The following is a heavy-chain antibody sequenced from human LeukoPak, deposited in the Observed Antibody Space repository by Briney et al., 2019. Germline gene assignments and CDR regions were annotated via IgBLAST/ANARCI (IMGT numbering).Heavy chain of an antibody. D-gene: IGHD2-8*01. J-gene: IGHJ5*02. CDR3: ASLADYCTNGVCSGDP. V-gene: IGHV1-2*02. Sequence: ASVKVSCKASGYTFTGYYMHWVRQAPGQGLEWMGWINPNSGGTNYAQKFQGRVTMTRDTSISTAYMELSRLRSDDTAVYYCASLADYCTNGVCSGDPWGQGTLVTVSS. CDR2: INPNSGGT. CDR1: GYTFTGYY.